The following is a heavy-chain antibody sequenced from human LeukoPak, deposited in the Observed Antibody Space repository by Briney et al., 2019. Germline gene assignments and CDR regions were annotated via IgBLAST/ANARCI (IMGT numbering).Heavy chain of an antibody. J-gene: IGHJ3*02. CDR1: GYSFTGFH. CDR2: INPISGGT. CDR3: ARDRLGGTSSDAFDI. D-gene: IGHD4-11*01. V-gene: IGHV1-2*02. Sequence: GASVKVSCKASGYSFTGFHTHWVRQAPGQGLEWMGWINPISGGTDSAQKFQGRVTMTRDTSISTDFLELSSLRSDDTAVYYCARDRLGGTSSDAFDIWGQGTMVTVSS.